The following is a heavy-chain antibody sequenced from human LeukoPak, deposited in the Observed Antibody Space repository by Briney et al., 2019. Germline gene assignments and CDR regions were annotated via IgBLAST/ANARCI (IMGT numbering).Heavy chain of an antibody. CDR3: ARTARSSWYLYFQH. Sequence: PSETLSLTCTVSGGSISSYYWSWIRQPPGKGLEWIGYIYYSGSTNYNPSLKSRVTISVDTSKNQFSLKLSSVTAADTAVYYCARTARSSWYLYFQHSGQGTLVTVSS. CDR1: GGSISSYY. V-gene: IGHV4-59*01. J-gene: IGHJ1*01. D-gene: IGHD6-13*01. CDR2: IYYSGST.